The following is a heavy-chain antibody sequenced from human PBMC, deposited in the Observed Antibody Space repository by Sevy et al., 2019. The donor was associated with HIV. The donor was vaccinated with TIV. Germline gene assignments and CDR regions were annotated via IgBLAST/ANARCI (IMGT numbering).Heavy chain of an antibody. D-gene: IGHD2-2*01. CDR3: ARDWDVGVVPAAHNWFDP. Sequence: GGSLRLSCAASGFTFSSYGMHWVRQAPGKGLEWVAVIWDDGSNKYYADSVKGRFTISRDNSKNTRYLQMNSLRAEDTAVYYCARDWDVGVVPAAHNWFDPWGQGTLVTVSS. V-gene: IGHV3-33*01. CDR1: GFTFSSYG. J-gene: IGHJ5*02. CDR2: IWDDGSNK.